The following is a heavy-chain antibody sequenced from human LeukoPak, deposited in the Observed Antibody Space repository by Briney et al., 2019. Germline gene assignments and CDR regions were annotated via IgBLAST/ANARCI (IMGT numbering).Heavy chain of an antibody. D-gene: IGHD3-16*01. V-gene: IGHV4-59*01. Sequence: SETLSLTCTVSGGSISSYFWSWIRPPPGKGLEWIGYVYYSGSTNYNPSLKSRVTISVDTSKKQFSLKLSSATAADTAVYYCARVLDLSKRGLDAFDIWGQGTMVTVSS. CDR3: ARVLDLSKRGLDAFDI. CDR2: VYYSGST. J-gene: IGHJ3*02. CDR1: GGSISSYF.